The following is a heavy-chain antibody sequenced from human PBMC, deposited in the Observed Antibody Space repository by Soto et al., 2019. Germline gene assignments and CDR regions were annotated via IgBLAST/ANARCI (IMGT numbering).Heavy chain of an antibody. CDR3: AKLGHRGYYYDSSGYYYDYYYYGMDV. V-gene: IGHV3-30*18. CDR1: GFTFSSYG. CDR2: ISYGGSNK. D-gene: IGHD3-22*01. J-gene: IGHJ6*02. Sequence: QVQLVESGGGVVQPGRSLRLSCAASGFTFSSYGMHWVRQAPGKGLEWVAVISYGGSNKYYADSVKGRFTISRDNSKNTLYLQMNSLRAEDTAVYYCAKLGHRGYYYDSSGYYYDYYYYGMDVWGQGTTVTVSS.